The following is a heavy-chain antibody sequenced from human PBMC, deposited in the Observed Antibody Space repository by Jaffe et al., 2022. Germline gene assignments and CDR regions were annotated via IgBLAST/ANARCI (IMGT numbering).Heavy chain of an antibody. D-gene: IGHD5-18*01. J-gene: IGHJ4*02. Sequence: QVQLQESGPGLVKPSQTLSLTCTVSGGSISSGSYYWSWIRQPPGKGLEWIGYIYYSGSTNYNPSLKSRVTISVDTSKNQFSLKLSSVTAADTAVYYCARERVGARTKNVDTAMVTDYWGQGTLVTVSS. CDR2: IYYSGST. V-gene: IGHV4-61*01. CDR3: ARERVGARTKNVDTAMVTDY. CDR1: GGSISSGSYY.